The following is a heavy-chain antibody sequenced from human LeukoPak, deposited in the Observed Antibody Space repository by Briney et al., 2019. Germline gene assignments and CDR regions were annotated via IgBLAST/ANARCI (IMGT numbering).Heavy chain of an antibody. Sequence: TGGSLRLSCAAPGFSFSSNWMGWVRQAPGKGLEWVAHIKRDGSQKYYLDSVKGRFTISRDNAKNSLYLQMNSLRVEDTAVYYCARDRWELLSNSYHYCGLDVWGQGTTVTVSS. CDR3: ARDRWELLSNSYHYCGLDV. D-gene: IGHD2-15*01. CDR1: GFSFSSNW. J-gene: IGHJ6*02. V-gene: IGHV3-7*01. CDR2: IKRDGSQK.